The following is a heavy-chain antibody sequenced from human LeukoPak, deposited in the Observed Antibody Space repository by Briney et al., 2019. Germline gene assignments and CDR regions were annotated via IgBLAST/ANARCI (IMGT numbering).Heavy chain of an antibody. D-gene: IGHD6-13*01. Sequence: GGSLRLSCAASGFTFSSYGMHWVRQAPGKGLEWVAFIRYDGSNKYYADSVKGRFTISRDNSKNTLYLQMNSLRAEDTAVYYCANHVAAAGTQYFQHRGQGTLVTVSS. CDR1: GFTFSSYG. V-gene: IGHV3-30*02. J-gene: IGHJ1*01. CDR2: IRYDGSNK. CDR3: ANHVAAAGTQYFQH.